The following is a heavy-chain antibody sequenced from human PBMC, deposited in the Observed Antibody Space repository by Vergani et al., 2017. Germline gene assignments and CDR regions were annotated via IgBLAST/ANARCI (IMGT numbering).Heavy chain of an antibody. CDR3: AGGYDHSGFGAFDI. CDR1: GGSFSGYY. CDR2: IYYSGST. D-gene: IGHD3-22*01. Sequence: QVQLQQWGAGLLKPSETLSLTCAVYGGSFSGYYWSWIRQPPGKGLEWIGYIYYSGSTYYNPSLKSRVTISVDTSKNQFSLKLSSVTVADTAVYYCAGGYDHSGFGAFDIWGQGTMVTVSS. V-gene: IGHV4-34*01. J-gene: IGHJ3*02.